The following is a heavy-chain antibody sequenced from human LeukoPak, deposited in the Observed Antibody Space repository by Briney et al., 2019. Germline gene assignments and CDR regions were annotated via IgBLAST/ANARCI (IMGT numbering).Heavy chain of an antibody. CDR3: ARSCSYCSSTYYMDV. D-gene: IGHD2-2*01. Sequence: TVGSLRLSCAASGFTVSSNYMSWVRQAPGKGLEWVSVIYSGGSTYYADSVKGRFTISRDNSKNTLYLQMNSLRAEDTAVYYCARSCSYCSSTYYMDVWGKGTTVTVSS. J-gene: IGHJ6*03. CDR1: GFTVSSNY. V-gene: IGHV3-53*01. CDR2: IYSGGST.